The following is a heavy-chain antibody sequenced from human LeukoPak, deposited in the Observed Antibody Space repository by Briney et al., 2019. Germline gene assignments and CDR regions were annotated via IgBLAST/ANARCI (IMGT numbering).Heavy chain of an antibody. CDR3: ARGAATGWSNDY. Sequence: GGSLRRSCAASAFTFSSHEMNWVRQDPGKGLEWISYISGSGSNIYYADSVRGRFTTSRDNAKNSLYLQMNSLRADDTAIYYCARGAATGWSNDYWGQGILVTVSS. J-gene: IGHJ4*02. D-gene: IGHD6-19*01. CDR1: AFTFSSHE. V-gene: IGHV3-48*03. CDR2: ISGSGSNI.